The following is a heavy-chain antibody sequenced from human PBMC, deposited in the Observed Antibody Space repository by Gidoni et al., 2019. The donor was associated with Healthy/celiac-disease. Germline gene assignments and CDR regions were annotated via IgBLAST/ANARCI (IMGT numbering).Heavy chain of an antibody. CDR3: TTDGVYGDYIDY. J-gene: IGHJ4*02. CDR2: IKSKTDGGTT. V-gene: IGHV3-15*01. CDR1: GFTFSNAW. D-gene: IGHD4-17*01. Sequence: EVQLVESGGGLVKPGGSLRLSWSASGFTFSNAWMSWVRQAAGKGLEWVGRIKSKTDGGTTDYAAPVKGRFTISRDDSKNTLYLQMNSLKTEDTAVYYCTTDGVYGDYIDYWGQGTLVTVSS.